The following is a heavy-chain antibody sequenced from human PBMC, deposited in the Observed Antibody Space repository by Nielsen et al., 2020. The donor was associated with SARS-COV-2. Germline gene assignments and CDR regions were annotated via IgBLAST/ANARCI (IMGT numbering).Heavy chain of an antibody. Sequence: SETLSLTCAVYGGSFGGYYWSWIRQPPGKGLEWIGEVNHRGGTNYSPSLKSRVTISMDASKNQFSLKMSSVTAADTAVYYCARGAGCSSTSCYAYYYYYYMDVWGKGTTVTVSS. CDR1: GGSFGGYY. CDR2: VNHRGGT. CDR3: ARGAGCSSTSCYAYYYYYYMDV. D-gene: IGHD2-2*01. V-gene: IGHV4-34*01. J-gene: IGHJ6*03.